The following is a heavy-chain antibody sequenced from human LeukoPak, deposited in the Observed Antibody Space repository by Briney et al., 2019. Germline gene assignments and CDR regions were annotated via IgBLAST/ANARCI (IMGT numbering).Heavy chain of an antibody. Sequence: SETLSLTCTVSGGFISTYYWSWIRQPPGKGLEWIGFISYSGSTYHNPSLKSRVTMSVDTSKNQFSLNLRSVTADDTAVYYCARGPWSSSFGELYFDYWGQGTLVTVSS. CDR3: ARGPWSSSFGELYFDY. CDR1: GGFISTYY. D-gene: IGHD3-10*01. V-gene: IGHV4-59*01. J-gene: IGHJ4*02. CDR2: ISYSGST.